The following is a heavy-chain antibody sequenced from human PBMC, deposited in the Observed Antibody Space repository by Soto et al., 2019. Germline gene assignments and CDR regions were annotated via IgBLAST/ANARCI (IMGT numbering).Heavy chain of an antibody. Sequence: SETLSLTCAVSDYSISSGYYWAWIRQPPGKGLEWIGSIYHSGRNFYNPSLKSRVTISVDTSKNQFSLRLSSVTAADTAVYYCARGGQYNWNYGWFDPWRQGTLVTVSS. CDR2: IYHSGRN. J-gene: IGHJ5*02. D-gene: IGHD1-7*01. CDR3: ARGGQYNWNYGWFDP. V-gene: IGHV4-38-2*01. CDR1: DYSISSGYY.